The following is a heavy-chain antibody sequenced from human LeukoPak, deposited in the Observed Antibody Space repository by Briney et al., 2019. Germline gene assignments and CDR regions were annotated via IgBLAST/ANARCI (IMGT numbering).Heavy chain of an antibody. CDR1: GFTFSSYA. J-gene: IGHJ4*02. Sequence: PGGSLRLSCAASGFTFSSYAMHWVRQAPGKGLEYVSAISSNGGSTYYANSVKGRFTISRDNSKNTLYLQMGSLRAEDMAVYYCAREGAAAGTADYWGQGTLVTVSS. V-gene: IGHV3-64*01. CDR2: ISSNGGST. D-gene: IGHD6-13*01. CDR3: AREGAAAGTADY.